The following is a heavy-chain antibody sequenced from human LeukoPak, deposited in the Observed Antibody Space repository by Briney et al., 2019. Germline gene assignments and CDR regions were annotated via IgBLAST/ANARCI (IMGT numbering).Heavy chain of an antibody. D-gene: IGHD6-19*01. CDR2: IYYSGTT. CDR3: ARGTSSGWYGFDS. V-gene: IGHV4-59*01. CDR1: GGSISSYY. Sequence: PSETLSLTCTVCGGSISSYYWSWIRQPPGKGLEWIGYIYYSGTTNYNPSLKSRVTISVDTSKNQFSLNLNSVTAADTAVYYCARGTSSGWYGFDSWGQGTLVTVSS. J-gene: IGHJ4*02.